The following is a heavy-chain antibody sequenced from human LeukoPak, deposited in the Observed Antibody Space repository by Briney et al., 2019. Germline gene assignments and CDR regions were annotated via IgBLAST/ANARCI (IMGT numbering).Heavy chain of an antibody. D-gene: IGHD5-24*01. CDR1: GDSIGSFTHY. V-gene: IGHV4-39*01. J-gene: IGHJ1*01. CDR3: ARHFAEDDYNAAPFQH. Sequence: SETLSLTCTVSGDSIGSFTHYWAWIRQPPGKGLEWIGSICNGRSTYYNPSLRGRVIMSIDTSKNQFSLKLTSVTAADTAMYYCARHFAEDDYNAAPFQHWGQGNLVPVSS. CDR2: ICNGRST.